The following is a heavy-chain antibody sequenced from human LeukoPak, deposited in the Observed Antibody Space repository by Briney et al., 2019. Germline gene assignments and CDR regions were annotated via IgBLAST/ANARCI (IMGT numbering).Heavy chain of an antibody. V-gene: IGHV1-2*02. Sequence: ASVKVSCKASGYTFTGYYMRWVRQAPGQGLEWMGWISPNSGGTNYAQKFQGRVTMTRDTSISTAYMELSRLRSDDTAVYYCARDLGYCSSTSCYGDQNWFDPWGQGTLVTVSS. CDR2: ISPNSGGT. D-gene: IGHD2-2*01. J-gene: IGHJ5*02. CDR1: GYTFTGYY. CDR3: ARDLGYCSSTSCYGDQNWFDP.